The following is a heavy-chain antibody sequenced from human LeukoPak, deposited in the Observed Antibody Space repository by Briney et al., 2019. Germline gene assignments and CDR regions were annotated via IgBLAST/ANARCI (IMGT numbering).Heavy chain of an antibody. Sequence: GGSLRLSCAASGFTFSSYSMNWVRQAPGKGLEWVSSISSSSSYIYYADSVKGRFTISRDDAKNSLYLQMNSLRAEDTAVYYCASKWFGEFPVWGQGTTVTVSS. D-gene: IGHD3-10*01. CDR2: ISSSSSYI. CDR3: ASKWFGEFPV. J-gene: IGHJ6*02. CDR1: GFTFSSYS. V-gene: IGHV3-21*01.